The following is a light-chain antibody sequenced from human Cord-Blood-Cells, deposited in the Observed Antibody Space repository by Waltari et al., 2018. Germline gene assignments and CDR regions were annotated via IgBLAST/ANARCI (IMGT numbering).Light chain of an antibody. V-gene: IGLV2-14*01. CDR3: SSYTSSSTWV. CDR2: DVS. CDR1: SRAAGGYIY. Sequence: QSALTQPPSVSGSLGQPCPISRAGTSRAAGGYIYVSWYHQPPGKAPKLMIYDVSTRPSGVSNRFSGSKSGNTASLTISGLQAEDEADYYCSSYTSSSTWVFGGGTKLTVL. J-gene: IGLJ3*02.